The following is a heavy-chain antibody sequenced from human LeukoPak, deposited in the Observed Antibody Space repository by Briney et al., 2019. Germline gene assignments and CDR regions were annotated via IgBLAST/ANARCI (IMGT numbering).Heavy chain of an antibody. CDR2: IYYSGST. CDR1: GGSISSGDYY. D-gene: IGHD6-13*01. Sequence: NTSETLSLTCTVSGGSISSGDYYWSWIRQPPGKGLEWIGYIYYSGSTYYNPSLKSRATISVDTSKNQFSLKLSSVTAADTAVYYCARTVFEDFIAEIYYFDYWGQGTLVTVSS. V-gene: IGHV4-30-4*01. J-gene: IGHJ4*02. CDR3: ARTVFEDFIAEIYYFDY.